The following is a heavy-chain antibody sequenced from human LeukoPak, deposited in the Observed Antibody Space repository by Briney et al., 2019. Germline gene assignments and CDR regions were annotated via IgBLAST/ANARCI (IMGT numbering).Heavy chain of an antibody. CDR3: ARVYYDSSGYYTSPFDY. D-gene: IGHD3-22*01. J-gene: IGHJ4*02. CDR1: GGSFSGYY. V-gene: IGHV4-34*01. Sequence: KSSETLSLTCAVYGGSFSGYYWSWIRQPPGKGLEWIGEINHSGSTNYNPTLKSRVTISVDTSKNQFSLKLSSVTAADTAVYYCARVYYDSSGYYTSPFDYWGQGTLVTVSS. CDR2: INHSGST.